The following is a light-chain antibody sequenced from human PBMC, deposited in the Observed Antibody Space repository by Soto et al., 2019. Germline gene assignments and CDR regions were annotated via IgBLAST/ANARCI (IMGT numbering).Light chain of an antibody. Sequence: SYELTQQPPSVSLSPGQTATITCSGDALPDQFAYWYQQKPGQAPVVVIYKDSERPSGIPDRFSGSSSGTTVTLTISGVQAEDEADYYCQSQDSSTNFLVFGGGTKLTVL. CDR2: KDS. V-gene: IGLV3-25*03. J-gene: IGLJ2*01. CDR1: ALPDQF. CDR3: QSQDSSTNFLV.